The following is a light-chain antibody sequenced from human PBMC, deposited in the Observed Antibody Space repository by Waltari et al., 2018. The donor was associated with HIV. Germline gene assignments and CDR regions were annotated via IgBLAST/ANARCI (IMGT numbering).Light chain of an antibody. J-gene: IGLJ3*02. Sequence: QPKMTQAPSASKTPGQRIPMSCSGTKSNIGNNFIYWYQQIAGAAPRLVMARNDQRPAGVPDRFYGTKSGTSAFLAITGLRLDDEATYFCASWDDNLGHWMFGGGTKLTVL. CDR1: KSNIGNNF. CDR2: RND. CDR3: ASWDDNLGHWM. V-gene: IGLV1-47*01.